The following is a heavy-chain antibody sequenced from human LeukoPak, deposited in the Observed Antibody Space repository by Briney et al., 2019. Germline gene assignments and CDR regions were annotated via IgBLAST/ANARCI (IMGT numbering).Heavy chain of an antibody. CDR3: ARGVPAAYYYYYGMDV. J-gene: IGHJ6*02. D-gene: IGHD2-2*01. Sequence: SQTLSLTCTVSGGSISSGGYYWSWIRQHPGKGLEWIGYIYYSGSTYYNPSLKSRVTISVDRSKNQFSLKLSSVTAADTAVYYCARGVPAAYYYYYGMDVWGQGTTVTVSS. V-gene: IGHV4-31*03. CDR1: GGSISSGGYY. CDR2: IYYSGST.